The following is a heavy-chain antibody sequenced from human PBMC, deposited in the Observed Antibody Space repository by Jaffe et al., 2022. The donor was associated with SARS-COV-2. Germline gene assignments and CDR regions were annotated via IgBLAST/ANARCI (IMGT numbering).Heavy chain of an antibody. CDR3: AKEGGGWYNPPLYFFDS. J-gene: IGHJ4*02. CDR1: GFSLSDSG. V-gene: IGHV3-30*18. Sequence: QVHLVESGGGVVQPGRSLRLSCAGSGFSLSDSGIHWVRQAPGKGLEWVAVVSSDGSDKYNADYVKGRFTISRDNSKNTVYLQMNSLTAEDTAVFYCAKEGGGWYNPPLYFFDSWGQGALVTVSS. D-gene: IGHD6-19*01. CDR2: VSSDGSDK.